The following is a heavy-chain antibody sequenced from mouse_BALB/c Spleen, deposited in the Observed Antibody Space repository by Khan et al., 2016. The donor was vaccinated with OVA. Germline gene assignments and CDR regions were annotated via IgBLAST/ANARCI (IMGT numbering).Heavy chain of an antibody. Sequence: VQLKESGPELVKPGASVKISCKASGYSFTGYFMNWVMQSHGKSLEWIGRINPHIGETLYNQKFKGQATLTVDESSRTAHMELRSLASEDSAVDYCARKNGSDFDYWGQGTTLTVSS. CDR1: GYSFTGYF. J-gene: IGHJ2*01. CDR2: INPHIGET. D-gene: IGHD1-1*01. V-gene: IGHV1-20*02. CDR3: ARKNGSDFDY.